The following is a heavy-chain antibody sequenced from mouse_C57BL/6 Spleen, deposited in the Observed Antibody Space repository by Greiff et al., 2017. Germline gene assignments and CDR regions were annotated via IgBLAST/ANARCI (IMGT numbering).Heavy chain of an antibody. V-gene: IGHV1-42*01. CDR2: INPSTGGT. Sequence: EVQLQQSGPELVKPGASVKISCKASGYSFTGYYMNWVKQSPEKSLEWIGEINPSTGGTTYNQKFKAKATLTVDKSSSTAYMQLKSLTSEDSAVYYCARSKWFAYWGQGTLVTVSA. CDR3: ARSKWFAY. J-gene: IGHJ3*01. CDR1: GYSFTGYY.